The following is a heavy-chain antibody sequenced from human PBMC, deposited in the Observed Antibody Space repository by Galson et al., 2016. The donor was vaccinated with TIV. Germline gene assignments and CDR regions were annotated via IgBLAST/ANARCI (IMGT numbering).Heavy chain of an antibody. V-gene: IGHV3-66*02. CDR3: ARYLGYDSRGYYPGY. D-gene: IGHD3-22*01. Sequence: SLRLSCAASGISVSSNYMSWVRQAPGKGLEWVSVIYSGGSTHYADSVKGRFTISSDNSKKMLYLQMNILRAEDTAVYYFARYLGYDSRGYYPGYWGQGTLVTVSS. CDR1: GISVSSNY. CDR2: IYSGGST. J-gene: IGHJ4*02.